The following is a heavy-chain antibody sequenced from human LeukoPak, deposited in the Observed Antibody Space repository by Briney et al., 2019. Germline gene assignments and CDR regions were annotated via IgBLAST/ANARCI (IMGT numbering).Heavy chain of an antibody. D-gene: IGHD1-1*01. V-gene: IGHV3-30*04. Sequence: GGSLRLSCAASGFTFSSYAMHWVCQAPGKGLEWVAVISYDGGNKYYADSVKGRFTISRDNSKNTLYLQMNSLRAEDTAVYYCARDWNEYYFDYWGQGTLVTVSS. CDR1: GFTFSSYA. J-gene: IGHJ4*02. CDR2: ISYDGGNK. CDR3: ARDWNEYYFDY.